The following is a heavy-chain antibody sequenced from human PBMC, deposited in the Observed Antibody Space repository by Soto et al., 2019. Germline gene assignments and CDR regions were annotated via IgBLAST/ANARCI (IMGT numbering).Heavy chain of an antibody. D-gene: IGHD6-6*01. CDR2: IANDGRDK. J-gene: IGHJ4*02. V-gene: IGHV3-30*18. CDR1: GFAFNNYG. Sequence: QVQLVESGGGVVQPGRSLRLSCAGSGFAFNNYGIHWVRQAPDKGLEWVAVIANDGRDKKFSDSVKGRFTMSRDNSKNTVYLQMDSLRTEDTAVYYCAKDSSTRAARYYFHDWGQRTLVTVSP. CDR3: AKDSSTRAARYYFHD.